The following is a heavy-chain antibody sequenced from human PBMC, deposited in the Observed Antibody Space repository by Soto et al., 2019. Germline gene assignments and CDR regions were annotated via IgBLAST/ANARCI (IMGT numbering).Heavy chain of an antibody. CDR3: AKGLGNAKEV. J-gene: IGHJ3*01. Sequence: QSGGSLRLSCSASGFNFVSYGMRWVRQAPGKGLEWVSGLTASGLNTYYTDSVKGRFTISRDNSRNTVYLQMSGLRVEDTAVFHCAKGLGNAKEVWGRGTMVTVSS. CDR2: LTASGLNT. D-gene: IGHD2-8*01. V-gene: IGHV3-23*01. CDR1: GFNFVSYG.